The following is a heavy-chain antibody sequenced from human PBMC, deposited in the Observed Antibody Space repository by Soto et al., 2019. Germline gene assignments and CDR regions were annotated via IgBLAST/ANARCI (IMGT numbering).Heavy chain of an antibody. Sequence: SETLSLTCAVSGYSISSGNYWGWIRQPPGKGLEWIGTIHYSGSTYHNPSLKSRVIMSVDTSKNQFSLKLSSVTAADTAVYCCARGNSGSYSPIDYWGQGTLVTVSS. J-gene: IGHJ4*02. CDR1: GYSISSGNY. CDR3: ARGNSGSYSPIDY. CDR2: IHYSGST. D-gene: IGHD1-26*01. V-gene: IGHV4-38-2*01.